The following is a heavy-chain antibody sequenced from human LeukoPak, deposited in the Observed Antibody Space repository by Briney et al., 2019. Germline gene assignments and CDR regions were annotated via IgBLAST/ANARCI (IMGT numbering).Heavy chain of an antibody. J-gene: IGHJ4*02. V-gene: IGHV1-2*02. CDR1: GYTSTGHY. CDR2: INPKSGVT. D-gene: IGHD3-22*01. Sequence: ASVKVSCKASGYTSTGHYMHWVRQAPGQGPEWMGWINPKSGVTNYAQTLQGRVTMTRDTSISTVYMELSRLTTDDTAVYFCARALRYDDSSGYYAYWGQGTLVTVSS. CDR3: ARALRYDDSSGYYAY.